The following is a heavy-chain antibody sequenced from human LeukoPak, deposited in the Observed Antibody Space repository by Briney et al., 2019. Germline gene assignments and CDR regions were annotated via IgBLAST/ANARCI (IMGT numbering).Heavy chain of an antibody. V-gene: IGHV4-39*01. Sequence: SETLSLTCTVSGGSISSSSYYWGWIRQPPGKGLEWIGSIYYSGSTYYNPSLKSRVTISVDTSKNQFSLKLSSATAADTAVYYCARHNYDFWSGSYNWFDPWGQGTLVTVSS. J-gene: IGHJ5*02. CDR3: ARHNYDFWSGSYNWFDP. D-gene: IGHD3-3*01. CDR2: IYYSGST. CDR1: GGSISSSSYY.